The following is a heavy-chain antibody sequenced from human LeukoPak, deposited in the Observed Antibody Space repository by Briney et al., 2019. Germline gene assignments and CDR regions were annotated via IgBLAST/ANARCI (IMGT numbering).Heavy chain of an antibody. D-gene: IGHD6-19*01. CDR3: ARSSSGPEDPPSFDY. V-gene: IGHV3-74*01. CDR2: INSDGSST. J-gene: IGHJ4*02. CDR1: GFTLSSYW. Sequence: GSLRLSCAASGFTLSSYWMHWVRQAPAKGLAWVSRINSDGSSTSYADSVKGRFTISRDNAKNTLYLLMNSLRAEDTAVYYCARSSSGPEDPPSFDYWGQGTLVTVSS.